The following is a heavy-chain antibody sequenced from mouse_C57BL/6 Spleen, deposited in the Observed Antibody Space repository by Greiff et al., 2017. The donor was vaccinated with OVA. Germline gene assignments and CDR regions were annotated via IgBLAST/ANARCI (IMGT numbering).Heavy chain of an antibody. CDR2: IYPGRGST. D-gene: IGHD2-4*01. CDR1: GYTFTSYW. J-gene: IGHJ4*01. Sequence: QVQLQQPGAELVKPGASVKMSCKASGYTFTSYWITWVKQRPGQGLEWIGDIYPGRGSTNSNEQFQSKATLTVDTSSSTAYMQLSSLTSEDSAVYDCSRRSYDYDGAMDYWGQGTSVTVSS. V-gene: IGHV1-55*01. CDR3: SRRSYDYDGAMDY.